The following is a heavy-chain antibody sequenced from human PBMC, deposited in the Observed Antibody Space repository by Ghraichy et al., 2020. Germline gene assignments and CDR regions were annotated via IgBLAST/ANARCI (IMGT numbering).Heavy chain of an antibody. CDR1: GGSISSSSYY. CDR3: ARGKRAVRFGELLQFDY. D-gene: IGHD3-10*01. J-gene: IGHJ4*02. Sequence: GSLRLSCTVSGGSISSSSYYWGWIRQPPGKGLEWIGSIYYSGSTYYNPSLKSRVTISVDTSKNQFFLKLSSVTAADTAVYYCARGKRAVRFGELLQFDYWGQGTLVTVSS. CDR2: IYYSGST. V-gene: IGHV4-39*07.